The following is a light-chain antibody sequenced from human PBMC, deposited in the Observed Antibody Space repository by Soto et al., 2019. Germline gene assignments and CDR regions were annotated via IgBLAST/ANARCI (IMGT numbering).Light chain of an antibody. CDR1: QSINNW. Sequence: DIQMTQSPSTLSASIGDRVTITCRASQSINNWLAWYQQKPGKAPKVLIYKASSLDSGVPSRFSGSESGTEFTLAINSLQPDDFATYYCQQYDTYPFTFGPGTKVDIK. J-gene: IGKJ3*01. CDR3: QQYDTYPFT. V-gene: IGKV1-5*03. CDR2: KAS.